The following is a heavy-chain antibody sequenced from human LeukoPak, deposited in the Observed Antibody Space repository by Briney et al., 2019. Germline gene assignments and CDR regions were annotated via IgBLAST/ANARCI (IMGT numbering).Heavy chain of an antibody. CDR1: GGSFSGYY. J-gene: IGHJ3*02. CDR3: ARDLSSGYYYDAFDI. V-gene: IGHV4-34*01. D-gene: IGHD3-22*01. Sequence: SETLSLTCAVYGGSFSGYYWSWIRQPPGKGLEWIGEINHSGSTNYNPSLKSRVTISVDTSKNQFSLKLGSVTAADTAVYYCARDLSSGYYYDAFDIWGQGTMVTVSS. CDR2: INHSGST.